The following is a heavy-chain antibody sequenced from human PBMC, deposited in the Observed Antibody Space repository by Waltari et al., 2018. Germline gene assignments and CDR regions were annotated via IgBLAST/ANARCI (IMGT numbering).Heavy chain of an antibody. J-gene: IGHJ6*01. CDR3: ARVSSSWYLGDYFYYGVDV. CDR2: WYRSGST. CDR1: DYSIRSGYF. D-gene: IGHD6-13*01. V-gene: IGHV4-38-2*01. Sequence: VHLQESGPGLVKPSETLSLTCGVSDYSIRSGYFWGWIRQPQGKGLEWIGSWYRSGSTYSHPSLQSRVTISADTTKNQFSLNLTSVTAADTAVYYWARVSSSWYLGDYFYYGVDVWGQGATVTVSS.